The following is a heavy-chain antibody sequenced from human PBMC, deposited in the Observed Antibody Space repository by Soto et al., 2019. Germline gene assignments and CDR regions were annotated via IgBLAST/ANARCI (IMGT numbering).Heavy chain of an antibody. CDR1: GYTFTSYA. Sequence: ASVKVSCKASGYTFTSYAMHWVRQAPGQRLEWMGWINAGNGNTKYSQKFQGRVTITRDTSANTAYMELSSLGSEDTAVYYCARGGCFYECYALWRHGTLVTVS. V-gene: IGHV1-3*01. J-gene: IGHJ1*01. CDR2: INAGNGNT. D-gene: IGHD1-26*01. CDR3: ARGGCFYECYAL.